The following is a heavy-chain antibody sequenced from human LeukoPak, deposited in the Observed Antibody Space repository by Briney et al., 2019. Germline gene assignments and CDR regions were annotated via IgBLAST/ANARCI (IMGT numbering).Heavy chain of an antibody. Sequence: GGSLRLSCVASGFIVSTNYMSWVRQAPGKGLEWVAVIYSGGATYYADSVKGRFTISRDNSKNTLYLQMNSLRAEDTAVYYCAKYPVVVVAGTFYYFDYWGQGTLVTVSS. V-gene: IGHV3-53*01. D-gene: IGHD2-15*01. CDR2: IYSGGAT. CDR3: AKYPVVVVAGTFYYFDY. J-gene: IGHJ4*02. CDR1: GFIVSTNY.